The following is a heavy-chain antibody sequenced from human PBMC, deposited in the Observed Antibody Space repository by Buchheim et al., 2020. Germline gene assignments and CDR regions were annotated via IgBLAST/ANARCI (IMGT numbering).Heavy chain of an antibody. CDR2: INPSGGST. Sequence: QVQLVQSGAEVKKPGASVKVSCKASGYTFTSYYMHWVRQAPGQGLEWMGIINPSGGSTSYAQKFQGRVTMTRDTSTSTVYMELSSLRSEDTAVYYCASDLRYGARSNYIPYYYYSGMDVWGQGTT. CDR1: GYTFTSYY. D-gene: IGHD3-10*01. J-gene: IGHJ6*02. V-gene: IGHV1-46*01. CDR3: ASDLRYGARSNYIPYYYYSGMDV.